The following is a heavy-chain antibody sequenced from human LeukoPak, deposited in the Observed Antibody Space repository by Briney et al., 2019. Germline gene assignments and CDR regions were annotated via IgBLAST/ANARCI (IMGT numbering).Heavy chain of an antibody. Sequence: GGSLRLSCAASGFTFSSYEMNWVRQAPGKGLEWVSYISSSGSTIYYADSVKGRSTISRDNAKNSLYLQMNSLRAEDTAVYYCARDTVTTGFDYWGQGTLVTVSS. CDR1: GFTFSSYE. J-gene: IGHJ4*02. V-gene: IGHV3-48*03. CDR2: ISSSGSTI. CDR3: ARDTVTTGFDY. D-gene: IGHD4-17*01.